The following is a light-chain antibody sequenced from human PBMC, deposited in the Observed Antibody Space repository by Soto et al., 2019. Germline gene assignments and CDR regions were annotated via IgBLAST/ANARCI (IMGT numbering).Light chain of an antibody. J-gene: IGKJ1*01. V-gene: IGKV1-5*03. CDR2: KAS. CDR3: QPYNSYAEV. Sequence: DMPMTQSPSRKTGAVGDRVAIACRASQTISSWLAWYQQKPGKAPKLLIYKASTLKSGVPSRFSVSGSGTEFTVPRSSHPSCAFATYYCQPYNSYAEVFGQGTKVDIK. CDR1: QTISSW.